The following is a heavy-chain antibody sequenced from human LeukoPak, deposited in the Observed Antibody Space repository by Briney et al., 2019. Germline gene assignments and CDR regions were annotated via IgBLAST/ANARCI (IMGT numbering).Heavy chain of an antibody. Sequence: GGSLRLSCAASGFTFSSYGMHWVRQAPGKGLEWVAVISYDGSNKYYADSVKGRFTISRDNSKNTLYLQMNSLRAEDTAVYYCARVAAVAGSSFDYWGQGTLVTVSS. CDR2: ISYDGSNK. J-gene: IGHJ4*02. CDR3: ARVAAVAGSSFDY. CDR1: GFTFSSYG. D-gene: IGHD6-19*01. V-gene: IGHV3-30*03.